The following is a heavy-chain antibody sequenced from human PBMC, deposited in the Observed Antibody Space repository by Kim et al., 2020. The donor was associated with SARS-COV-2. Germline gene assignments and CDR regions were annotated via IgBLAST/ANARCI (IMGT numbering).Heavy chain of an antibody. Sequence: GGSLRLSCAASGFIFTNYAMNWVRQAPGQGLEWISTISGSGDRLYYADSVKGRFTISKDNSRNTLYMEMNILRAEDTAIYYCARRGGNGWGGFDIWGQGTMVSVSS. J-gene: IGHJ3*02. CDR3: ARRGGNGWGGFDI. CDR2: ISGSGDRL. D-gene: IGHD2-21*01. V-gene: IGHV3-23*01. CDR1: GFIFTNYA.